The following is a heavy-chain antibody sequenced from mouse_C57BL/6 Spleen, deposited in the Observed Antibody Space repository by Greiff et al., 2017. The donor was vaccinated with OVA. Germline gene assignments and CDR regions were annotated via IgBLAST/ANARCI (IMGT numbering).Heavy chain of an antibody. CDR3: ASGDYGSSYGAMDY. Sequence: DVHLVESGGGLVKPGGSLKLSCAASGFTFSDYGMHWVRQAPEKGLEWVAYISSGSSTIYYADTVKGRFTISRDNAKNTLFLQMTSLRSEDTAMYYCASGDYGSSYGAMDYWGQGTSVTVSS. CDR1: GFTFSDYG. CDR2: ISSGSSTI. D-gene: IGHD1-1*01. V-gene: IGHV5-17*01. J-gene: IGHJ4*01.